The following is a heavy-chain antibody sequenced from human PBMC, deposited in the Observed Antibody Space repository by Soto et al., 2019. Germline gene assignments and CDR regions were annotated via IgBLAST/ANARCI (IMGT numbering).Heavy chain of an antibody. Sequence: SETLSLTSTVSGGSISSSSYYCGWIRQPPGQGLEWIGSIYYSGSTYYNLSLKSRVTISVDTSKNQFSLKLSSVTAADTAVYYCARGLITGSQYSGGWSYFDSWGQGTQVTVS. CDR2: IYYSGST. D-gene: IGHD1-26*01. CDR1: GGSISSSSYY. V-gene: IGHV4-39*01. J-gene: IGHJ4*02. CDR3: ARGLITGSQYSGGWSYFDS.